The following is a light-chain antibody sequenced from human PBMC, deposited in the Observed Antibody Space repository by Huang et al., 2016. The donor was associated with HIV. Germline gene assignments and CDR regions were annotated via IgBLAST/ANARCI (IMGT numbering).Light chain of an antibody. Sequence: EIVLTQSPGTLSLSPGERATIFCRASHSVSSTYLAWYQQKPGQAPRLLFYGASSRATGIPERFSGSGSGTDFTLTISRLEPEDLAVYYCQQYDSSPWTFGQGTKVEIK. J-gene: IGKJ1*01. CDR3: QQYDSSPWT. CDR1: HSVSSTY. V-gene: IGKV3-20*01. CDR2: GAS.